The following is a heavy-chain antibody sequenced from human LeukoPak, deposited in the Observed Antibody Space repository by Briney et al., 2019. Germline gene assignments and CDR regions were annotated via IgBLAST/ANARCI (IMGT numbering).Heavy chain of an antibody. V-gene: IGHV4-4*07. Sequence: PSETLSLTCTVSGGSISSYYWSWIRQPAGKGLEWIGRIYTSGSTNYNPSLKSRVTISVDTSKNQFSLKLSSVTAADTAVYYCARAAAAGTSGNYYYYMDVWGKGTTVTVSS. J-gene: IGHJ6*03. D-gene: IGHD6-13*01. CDR3: ARAAAAGTSGNYYYYMDV. CDR2: IYTSGST. CDR1: GGSISSYY.